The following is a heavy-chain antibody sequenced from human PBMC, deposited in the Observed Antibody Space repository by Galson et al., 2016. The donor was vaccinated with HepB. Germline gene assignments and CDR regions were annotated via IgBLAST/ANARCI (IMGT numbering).Heavy chain of an antibody. Sequence: AASGISVSNNYMIWVRQAPGKGLEWVSSIYSGGATHYADSVKGRFTISRDSSKNTLYLQMNSLRAEDTAVYFCARNPNTAATGTWGWGQGTLVTVSS. CDR1: GISVSNNY. J-gene: IGHJ4*02. CDR2: IYSGGAT. D-gene: IGHD6-13*01. V-gene: IGHV3-53*01. CDR3: ARNPNTAATGTWG.